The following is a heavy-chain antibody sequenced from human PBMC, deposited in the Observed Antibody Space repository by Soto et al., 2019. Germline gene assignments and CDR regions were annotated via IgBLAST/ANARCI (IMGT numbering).Heavy chain of an antibody. CDR3: ASKVGVAAAGTPFDY. CDR2: IIPIFGTA. CDR1: GGTFSSYA. Sequence: GASVKVSCKASGGTFSSYAISWVRQAPGQGLEWMGGIIPIFGTANYAQKFQGRVTITADESTSTAYMELSSLRSEDTAVYYCASKVGVAAAGTPFDYWGQGTLVTVSS. J-gene: IGHJ4*02. D-gene: IGHD6-13*01. V-gene: IGHV1-69*13.